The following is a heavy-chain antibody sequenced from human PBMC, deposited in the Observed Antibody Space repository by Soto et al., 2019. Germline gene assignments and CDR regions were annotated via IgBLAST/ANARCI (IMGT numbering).Heavy chain of an antibody. CDR1: AYTFTTYG. D-gene: IGHD3-10*01. CDR3: ARDNRKELWVEGLNAMDV. Sequence: QVQLVQSGPEVKKPGASAKVSCKASAYTFTTYGISWVRQAPGQGLEWMGWISGYNGQTNYPQKFRGRVTLTTDTSTSTAYMELRSLRSDDTAMYYCARDNRKELWVEGLNAMDVWGQGTTVTVSS. V-gene: IGHV1-18*04. J-gene: IGHJ6*02. CDR2: ISGYNGQT.